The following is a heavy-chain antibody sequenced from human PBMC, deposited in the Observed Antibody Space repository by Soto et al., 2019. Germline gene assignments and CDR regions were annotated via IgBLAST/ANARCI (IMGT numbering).Heavy chain of an antibody. CDR1: GFTLSGYA. V-gene: IGHV3-64*01. CDR3: ARRARPDLYYMAV. Sequence: PGGSLRLCCAAYGFTLSGYAMAWVRQAPGKGLEYVSGISSNGVGTYYANSVQGRFTISRDNSKNTVYLQMGSLRPEDMAVYYCARRARPDLYYMAVWGRGSTVTGS. D-gene: IGHD6-6*01. CDR2: ISSNGVGT. J-gene: IGHJ6*03.